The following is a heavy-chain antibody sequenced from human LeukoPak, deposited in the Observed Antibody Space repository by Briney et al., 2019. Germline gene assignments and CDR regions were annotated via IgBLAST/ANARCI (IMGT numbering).Heavy chain of an antibody. D-gene: IGHD3-9*01. J-gene: IGHJ4*02. CDR2: IIPIFGTA. Sequence: SVKVSCKASGGTFSSYAISWVRQAPGQGLEWMGGIIPIFGTANYAQKFQGRVTITADESTSTAYMELSSLRSEDTAVYYCAKDRSEILTGYIDYWGQGTLVAVSS. V-gene: IGHV1-69*01. CDR3: AKDRSEILTGYIDY. CDR1: GGTFSSYA.